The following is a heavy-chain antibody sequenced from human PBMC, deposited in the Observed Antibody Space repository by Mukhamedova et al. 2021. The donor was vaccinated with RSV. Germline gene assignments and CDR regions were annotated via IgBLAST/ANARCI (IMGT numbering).Heavy chain of an antibody. CDR3: ARDANNPIVLGVLMHEAYFDS. D-gene: IGHD3-10*01. V-gene: IGHV1-46*01. J-gene: IGHJ4*02. CDR2: VSPKGGST. Sequence: EYMGIVSPKGGSTFYARKFEGRVTMTADTSAGTVYMELGSLRSDDTAVYYCARDANNPIVLGVLMHEAYFDSWGQGTLVTVSS.